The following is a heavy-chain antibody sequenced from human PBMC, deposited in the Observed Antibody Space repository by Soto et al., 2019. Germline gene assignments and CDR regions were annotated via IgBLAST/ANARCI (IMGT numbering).Heavy chain of an antibody. CDR1: GGSISSSNW. D-gene: IGHD4-17*01. Sequence: QVQLQGSGPELVRPSGTLSLTCVVSGGSISSSNWWSWVRQPPEKGLEWIGEIHHSGSTNYNPSLKSRVTVSVDKSKNQFSLKVSSVTAADTAVYYCAGRGTTVTTPSFDYVGQGAQVTVSS. J-gene: IGHJ4*02. V-gene: IGHV4-4*02. CDR2: IHHSGST. CDR3: AGRGTTVTTPSFDY.